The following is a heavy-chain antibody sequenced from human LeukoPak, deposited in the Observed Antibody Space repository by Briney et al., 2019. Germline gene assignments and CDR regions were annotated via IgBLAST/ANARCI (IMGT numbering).Heavy chain of an antibody. D-gene: IGHD3-22*01. CDR3: ARASYDSSGYYLGAGARADY. CDR1: EFTFSSYS. Sequence: PGGPLRLSCAASEFTFSSYSMNWVRQAPGKGLEWVSYISSSSTIYYAGSVKGRFTISRDNAKNSLYLQMNSLRAEDTAVYYCARASYDSSGYYLGAGARADYWGQGTLVTVSS. CDR2: ISSSSTI. J-gene: IGHJ4*02. V-gene: IGHV3-48*01.